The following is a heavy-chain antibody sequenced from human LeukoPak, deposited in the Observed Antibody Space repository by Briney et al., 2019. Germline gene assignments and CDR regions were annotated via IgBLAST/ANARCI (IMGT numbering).Heavy chain of an antibody. CDR3: ARQYDFWSAKDEDNWFDP. D-gene: IGHD3-3*01. V-gene: IGHV1-18*01. J-gene: IGHJ5*02. Sequence: ASVKVSCKASGYTFTSYGISWVRQAPGQGLEWMGWISAYNGNTNYAQKLQGRVTMTTDTSTSTACMELRSLRSDDTAVYYCARQYDFWSAKDEDNWFDPWGQGTLVTVSS. CDR2: ISAYNGNT. CDR1: GYTFTSYG.